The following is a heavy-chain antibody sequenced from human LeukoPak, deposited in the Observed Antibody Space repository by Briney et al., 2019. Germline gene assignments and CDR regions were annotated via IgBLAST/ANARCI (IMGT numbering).Heavy chain of an antibody. V-gene: IGHV3-30*02. CDR1: GFTFSSYG. CDR2: IRYDGSNK. Sequence: GGSLRLSCAASGFTFSSYGMHWVRQAPGKGLEWVAFIRYDGSNKYYADSVKGRFTISRDNSKNTLYLQMNSLRAEDTAVYYCARDWKPVSSVAGSFDYWGQGTLVTVSS. D-gene: IGHD6-19*01. CDR3: ARDWKPVSSVAGSFDY. J-gene: IGHJ4*02.